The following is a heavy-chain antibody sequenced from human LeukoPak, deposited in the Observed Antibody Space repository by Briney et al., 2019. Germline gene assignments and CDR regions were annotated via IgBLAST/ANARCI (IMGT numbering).Heavy chain of an antibody. CDR2: INSDGKAT. CDR3: AKLSSYWSFDY. J-gene: IGHJ4*02. D-gene: IGHD6-13*01. Sequence: PGGSLRLSCAASGFTFSRYWMSWVRQAPGKGLVWVSGINSDGKATSYADSVRGRFTISRDNAKNTLFLQMNSLRVEDTAVYYCAKLSSYWSFDYWGQGSLVTVSS. CDR1: GFTFSRYW. V-gene: IGHV3-74*01.